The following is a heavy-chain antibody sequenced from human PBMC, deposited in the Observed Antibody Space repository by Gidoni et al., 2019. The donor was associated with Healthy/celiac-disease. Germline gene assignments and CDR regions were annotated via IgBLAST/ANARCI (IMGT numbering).Heavy chain of an antibody. CDR1: GFTFIRYA. Sequence: HVQLVESGGGVVQPGRSLRLSCAASGFTFIRYALHWVRQAPGKGLEWVAVISYDGSNKYYADSVKGRFTISRDNSKNTLYLQMNSLRAEDTAVYYCARDPRSYYDFWSGYLSWFDPWGQGTLVTVSS. D-gene: IGHD3-3*01. J-gene: IGHJ5*02. V-gene: IGHV3-30*04. CDR3: ARDPRSYYDFWSGYLSWFDP. CDR2: ISYDGSNK.